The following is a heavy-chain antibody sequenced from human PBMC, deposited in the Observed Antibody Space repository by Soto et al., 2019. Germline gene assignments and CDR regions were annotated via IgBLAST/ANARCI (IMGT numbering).Heavy chain of an antibody. CDR2: ISSSSSYI. V-gene: IGHV3-21*01. Sequence: GGSLRLSCAASGFTFSSYSMNWVRQAPGKGLEWVSSISSSSSYIYYADSVKGRFTISRDNAKNSLYLQMNSLRAEDTAVYYCARDAIELRYFDWLLGPHEAFDIWGQGTMVTVSS. CDR1: GFTFSSYS. J-gene: IGHJ3*02. CDR3: ARDAIELRYFDWLLGPHEAFDI. D-gene: IGHD3-9*01.